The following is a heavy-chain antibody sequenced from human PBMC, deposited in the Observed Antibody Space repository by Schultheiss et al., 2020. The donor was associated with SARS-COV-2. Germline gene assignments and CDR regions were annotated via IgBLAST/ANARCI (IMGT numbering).Heavy chain of an antibody. CDR1: GFTFDDYA. CDR2: ISWNSGSI. V-gene: IGHV3-9*01. J-gene: IGHJ4*02. CDR3: AREGYSYGYVGY. D-gene: IGHD5-18*01. Sequence: GGSLRLSCAASGFTFDDYAMHWVRQAPGKGLEWVSGISWNSGSIGYADSVKGRFTISRDNSKNTLYLQMNSLRAEDTAVYYCAREGYSYGYVGYWGQGTLVTVSS.